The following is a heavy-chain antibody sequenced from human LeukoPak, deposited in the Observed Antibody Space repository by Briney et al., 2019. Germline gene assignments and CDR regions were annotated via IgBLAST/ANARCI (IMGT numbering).Heavy chain of an antibody. CDR3: ARGGRLNYDTLSY. CDR1: GFTFSSYS. CDR2: ISSSSSYI. J-gene: IGHJ4*02. V-gene: IGHV3-21*01. D-gene: IGHD3-9*01. Sequence: GGSLRLSCAASGFTFSSYSMNWVRQAPGKGLEWVSSISSSSSYIYYADSVKGRFTISRDNAKNSLYLQMNSLRAEDTAVYYCARGGRLNYDTLSYWGQGTLVTVSS.